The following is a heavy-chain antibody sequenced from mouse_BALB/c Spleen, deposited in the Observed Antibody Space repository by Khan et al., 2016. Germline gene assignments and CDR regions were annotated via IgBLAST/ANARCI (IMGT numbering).Heavy chain of an antibody. CDR2: IDPPNDNT. CDR3: ARMYYGDY. V-gene: IGHV14-3*02. CDR1: GFSIQDTY. J-gene: IGHJ2*01. Sequence: EVQLQQPGAELVKPGASVKLSCTASGFSIQDTYIHWVRQRPEQGLDWIGRIDPPNDNTKYDPKFQGKATITADTSSNTAYLQLSSLTYEDTAVYYCARMYYGDYWGQGTTLTVSS. D-gene: IGHD1-1*01.